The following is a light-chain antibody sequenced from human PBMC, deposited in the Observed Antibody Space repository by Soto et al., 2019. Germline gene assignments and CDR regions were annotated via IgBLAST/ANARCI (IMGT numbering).Light chain of an antibody. CDR1: QSISSG. V-gene: IGKV3-15*01. Sequence: EIVMTQSPATLSASPGETVTLPCRASQSISSGLAWYQQKPGQAPKLLIYAASTRATGIPARFSGSGSGTEFTLTISGLQSEDFAVYYCQQYNNWPPITFGPGTRLDIK. J-gene: IGKJ5*01. CDR2: AAS. CDR3: QQYNNWPPIT.